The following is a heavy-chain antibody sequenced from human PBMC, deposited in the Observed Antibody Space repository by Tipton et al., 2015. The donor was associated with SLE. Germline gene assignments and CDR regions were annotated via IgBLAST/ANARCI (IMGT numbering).Heavy chain of an antibody. D-gene: IGHD1-20*01. V-gene: IGHV4-34*01. CDR1: GGSSSGFY. Sequence: TLSLTCAVYGGSSSGFYWAWIRQSPGKGLEWIGEINHSRSTDFRPSLKSRIILSIDTSKNQFSPKLTSVTAADTAVYYCARASLHHLITSEDYWSQGTLVTVSS. CDR3: ARASLHHLITSEDY. CDR2: INHSRST. J-gene: IGHJ4*02.